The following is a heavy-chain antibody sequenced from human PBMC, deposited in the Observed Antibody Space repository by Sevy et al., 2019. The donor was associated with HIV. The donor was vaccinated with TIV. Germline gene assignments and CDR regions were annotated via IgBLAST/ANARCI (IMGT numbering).Heavy chain of an antibody. CDR2: ISGSGGST. V-gene: IGHV3-23*01. J-gene: IGHJ5*02. CDR1: GFTFSSYA. Sequence: GGSLRLSCAASGFTFSSYAMSWVRQAPGKGLEWVSAISGSGGSTYYADSVKGRFTISRDNSKNTLYLQMNSLGAEDTAVYYCANDYGDLPNWFDPWGQGTLVTVSS. D-gene: IGHD4-17*01. CDR3: ANDYGDLPNWFDP.